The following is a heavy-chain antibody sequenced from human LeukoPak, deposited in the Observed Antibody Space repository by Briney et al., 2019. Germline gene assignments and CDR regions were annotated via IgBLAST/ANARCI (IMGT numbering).Heavy chain of an antibody. J-gene: IGHJ6*04. CDR1: GFSFSNYW. CDR3: AELGITMIGGV. D-gene: IGHD3-10*02. CDR2: ISWNSGSI. Sequence: GGSLRLSCEASGFSFSNYWMSWVRQAPGKGLEWDSGISWNSGSIGYADSVKGRFTISRDNAKNSLYLQMNSLRAEDTAVYYCAELGITMIGGVWGKGTTVTISS. V-gene: IGHV3-9*01.